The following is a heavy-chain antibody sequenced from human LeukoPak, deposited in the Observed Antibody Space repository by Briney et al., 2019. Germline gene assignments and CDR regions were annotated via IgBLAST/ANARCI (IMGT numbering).Heavy chain of an antibody. D-gene: IGHD6-13*01. CDR2: IYTSGST. CDR1: GGSISSYY. CDR3: ARVDSSSWYWYFDY. J-gene: IGHJ4*02. V-gene: IGHV4-4*07. Sequence: SETLSLTCTVSGGSISSYYWSWIRQPAGKGLEWIGRIYTSGSTNYNPFLKSRVTMSVDTSKNQFSLKLSSVTAADTAVYYCARVDSSSWYWYFDYWGQGTLVTVSS.